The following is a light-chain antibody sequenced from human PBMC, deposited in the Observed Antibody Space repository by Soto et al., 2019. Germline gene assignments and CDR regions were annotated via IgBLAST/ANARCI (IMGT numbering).Light chain of an antibody. CDR3: CSYAGSNYV. Sequence: QSALTQPRSVSGSPAQSVTISCTGTSSDVGGYNYVSWYQQHPGKAPKLMIYDVSKWPSGVPDRFSGSKSGNTASLTISGLQAEDEADYYCCSYAGSNYVFGTGTKLTVL. V-gene: IGLV2-11*01. J-gene: IGLJ1*01. CDR1: SSDVGGYNY. CDR2: DVS.